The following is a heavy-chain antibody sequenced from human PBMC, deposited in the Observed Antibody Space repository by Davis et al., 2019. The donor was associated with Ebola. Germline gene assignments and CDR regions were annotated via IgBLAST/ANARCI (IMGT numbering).Heavy chain of an antibody. V-gene: IGHV3-23*01. CDR3: VKDSSNILFDI. CDR2: FGTGGDT. D-gene: IGHD2/OR15-2a*01. Sequence: GESLKISCETSGFIFRNYVMSWVRQAPGKGLEWVSTFGTGGDTYYADSVKGRFAISRDNSRGTLYLQMNSLRVEDSAIYYCVKDSSNILFDIWGQGTLGTVSS. CDR1: GFIFRNYV. J-gene: IGHJ3*02.